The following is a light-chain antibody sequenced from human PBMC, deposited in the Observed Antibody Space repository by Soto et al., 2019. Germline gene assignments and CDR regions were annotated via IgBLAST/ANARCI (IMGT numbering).Light chain of an antibody. V-gene: IGLV1-44*01. CDR2: TNI. CDR1: SSNIGSHT. CDR3: SSYTSSSTLV. Sequence: QSVLTQPPSASGTPGQRVSISCSGGSSNIGSHTVTWYQQLPGTAPRLLIYTNIQRPSGVPDRFSGSKSGTSASLAISGLQSEDEADYYCSSYTSSSTLVFGTGTKVTVL. J-gene: IGLJ1*01.